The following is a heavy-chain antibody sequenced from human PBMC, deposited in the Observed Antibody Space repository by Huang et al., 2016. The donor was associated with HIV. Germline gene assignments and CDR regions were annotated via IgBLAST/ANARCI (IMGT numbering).Heavy chain of an antibody. CDR1: GFSFSSYG. V-gene: IGHV3-30*18. CDR2: ISYDGSSK. CDR3: AKEVEVLTGYHYYGMDV. D-gene: IGHD2-21*02. Sequence: QVHLVESGGGVVPPGRSLRLSCAPSGFSFSSYGMNWVRQAPGKGLEWVAVISYDGSSKYYADSVRGRLTISRDNYTNRLYLQMNSMRVEDKAIYCCAKEVEVLTGYHYYGMDVWCQGTTVTVSS. J-gene: IGHJ6*02.